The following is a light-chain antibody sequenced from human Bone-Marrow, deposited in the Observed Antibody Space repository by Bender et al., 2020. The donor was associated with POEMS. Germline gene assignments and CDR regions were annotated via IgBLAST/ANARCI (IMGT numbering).Light chain of an antibody. CDR3: QVWDSTSGWV. J-gene: IGLJ3*02. CDR2: DDS. Sequence: SYVVTQPPSVSVAPGQTAKITCGGNNIRSKSVHWYQQKPGQAPVVVVHDDSDRPSGIPERFSGSTSENTATLTISWVEAGDEADYYCQVWDSTSGWVFGGGTKLTVL. V-gene: IGLV3-21*02. CDR1: NIRSKS.